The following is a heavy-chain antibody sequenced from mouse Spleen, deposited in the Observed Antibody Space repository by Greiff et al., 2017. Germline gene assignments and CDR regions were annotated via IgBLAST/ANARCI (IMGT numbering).Heavy chain of an antibody. D-gene: IGHD3-1*01. Sequence: QVQLQQSGAELVRPGASVKLSCKASGYTFTDYYINWVKQRPGQGLEWIARIYPGSGNTYYNEKFKGKATLTAEKSSSTAYMQLSSLTSEDSAVYFCARSAPSDYFDYWGQGTTLTVSS. J-gene: IGHJ2*01. CDR1: GYTFTDYY. CDR2: IYPGSGNT. V-gene: IGHV1-76*01. CDR3: ARSAPSDYFDY.